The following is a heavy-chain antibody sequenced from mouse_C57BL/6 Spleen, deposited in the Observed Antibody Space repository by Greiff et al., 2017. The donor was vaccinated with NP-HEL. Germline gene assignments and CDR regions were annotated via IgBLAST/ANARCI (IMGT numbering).Heavy chain of an antibody. V-gene: IGHV1-80*01. CDR1: GYAFSSYW. CDR3: ARSGGHYYFDY. J-gene: IGHJ2*01. D-gene: IGHD1-2*01. Sequence: QVQLQQSGAELVKPGASVKISCKASGYAFSSYWMNWVKQRPGKGLAWIGQIYPGDGDTHYTGKFTGKATLTADKSSSTAYMQLSSLTSEDAAVYFCARSGGHYYFDYWGQGTTLTVSS. CDR2: IYPGDGDT.